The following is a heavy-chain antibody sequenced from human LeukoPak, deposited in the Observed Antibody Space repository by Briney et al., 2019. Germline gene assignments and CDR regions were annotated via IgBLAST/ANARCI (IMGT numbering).Heavy chain of an antibody. CDR1: S. D-gene: IGHD6-13*01. CDR3: ARVQAGTLDY. J-gene: IGHJ4*02. V-gene: IGHV3-48*01. CDR2: ISSSSSTI. Sequence: SMNWVRQAPGKGLEWVSYISSSSSTIYYADSVKGRFTISRDNAKNSLYLQMNSLRAEDTAVYYCARVQAGTLDYWGQGTLVTVSS.